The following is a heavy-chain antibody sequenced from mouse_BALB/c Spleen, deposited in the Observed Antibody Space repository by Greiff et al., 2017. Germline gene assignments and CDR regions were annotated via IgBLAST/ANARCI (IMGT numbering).Heavy chain of an antibody. CDR2: IDPENGDT. CDR3: NKGNDYDGAWFAY. CDR1: GFNIKDYY. D-gene: IGHD2-4*01. V-gene: IGHV14-4*02. Sequence: VQLKESGAELVRSGASVKLSCTASGFNIKDYYMHWVKQRPEQGLEWIGWIDPENGDTEYAPKFQGKATMTADTSSNTAYLQLSSLTSEDTAVYYCNKGNDYDGAWFAYWGQGTLVTVSA. J-gene: IGHJ3*01.